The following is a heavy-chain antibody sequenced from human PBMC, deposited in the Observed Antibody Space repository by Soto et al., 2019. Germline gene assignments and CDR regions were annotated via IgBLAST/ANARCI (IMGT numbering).Heavy chain of an antibody. Sequence: VASVKVSCKASGYTFTSYDINWVRQATGQGLKWMGWMNPNSGNTGYAQKFQGRVTMTRNTSISTAYMELSSLRAEDTAVYYCAKGDYLDKFYYYYGMDVWGQGTTVTVSS. V-gene: IGHV1-8*01. D-gene: IGHD4-17*01. J-gene: IGHJ6*02. CDR2: MNPNSGNT. CDR3: AKGDYLDKFYYYYGMDV. CDR1: GYTFTSYD.